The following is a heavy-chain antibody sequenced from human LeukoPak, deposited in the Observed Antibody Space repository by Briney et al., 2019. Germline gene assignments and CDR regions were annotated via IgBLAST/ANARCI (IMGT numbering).Heavy chain of an antibody. CDR2: VEYNGRT. CDR3: ARHRVRDPPDY. J-gene: IGHJ4*02. Sequence: SETLSLTCGVSGGSISTAFYSWNWIRQPPGKGLEWIGRVEYNGRTEYSPSLKSRVTISVDRSKSQFSLRLSSVTAADTAVYYCARHRVRDPPDYWGQGTLVTVSS. V-gene: IGHV4-30-2*01. D-gene: IGHD1-1*01. CDR1: GGSISTAFYS.